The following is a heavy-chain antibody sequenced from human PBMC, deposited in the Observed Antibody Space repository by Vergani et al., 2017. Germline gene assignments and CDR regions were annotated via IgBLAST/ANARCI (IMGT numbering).Heavy chain of an antibody. J-gene: IGHJ2*01. CDR3: ARDIAARGYWXFDL. Sequence: QVQLQESGPGLVKPSQTLSLTCTVSGGSISSGAYYWSWIRQHPGKGLQWIGYIYYSGSTYYNPSLKSRVTISVDTSKNQFSLKLSSVTAADTAVYYCARDIAARGYWXFDLWGRGTLVTVSS. CDR2: IYYSGST. CDR1: GGSISSGAYY. V-gene: IGHV4-31*03. D-gene: IGHD6-6*01.